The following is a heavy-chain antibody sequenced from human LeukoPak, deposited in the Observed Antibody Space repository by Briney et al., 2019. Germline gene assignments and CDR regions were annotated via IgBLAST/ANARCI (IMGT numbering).Heavy chain of an antibody. CDR3: ARGDCSSTSCFFLRAIVPTFQH. J-gene: IGHJ1*01. CDR2: IYHSGST. Sequence: SETLSLTCAVSGGSISSGGYSWSWIRQPPGKGLEWIGYIYHSGSTYYNPSLKSRVTISVDRSKNQFSLKLSSVTAADTAVYYCARGDCSSTSCFFLRAIVPTFQHWGQGTLVTVSS. V-gene: IGHV4-30-2*01. D-gene: IGHD2-2*01. CDR1: GGSISSGGYS.